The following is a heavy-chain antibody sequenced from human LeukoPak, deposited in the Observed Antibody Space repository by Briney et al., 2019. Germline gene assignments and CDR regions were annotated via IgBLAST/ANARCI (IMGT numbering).Heavy chain of an antibody. D-gene: IGHD3-22*01. CDR2: INPNRGGT. Sequence: ASVKVSCKASGYTFTGYYMHWVRQAPGQGLEWMGWINPNRGGTNYAQKFQGRVTMTMDTSISTAYMELSRLRYDDPDVYYCARDTDYYDSRGYYRGFARWRQRSDVTVSS. J-gene: IGHJ5*02. V-gene: IGHV1-2*02. CDR3: ARDTDYYDSRGYYRGFAR. CDR1: GYTFTGYY.